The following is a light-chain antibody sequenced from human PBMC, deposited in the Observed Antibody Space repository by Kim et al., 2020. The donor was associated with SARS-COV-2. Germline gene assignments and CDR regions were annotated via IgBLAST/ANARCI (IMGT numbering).Light chain of an antibody. J-gene: IGKJ2*01. CDR2: GAS. CDR3: QKYDSGPYT. CDR1: QGISNY. Sequence: SASGGTSVTVTCRASQGISNYLAWYQEKPGKVPKLLIYGASTLQPGVPSRFSGTGSETDFTLTINTLQPEDVATYYCQKYDSGPYTFGQGTKLEIK. V-gene: IGKV1-27*01.